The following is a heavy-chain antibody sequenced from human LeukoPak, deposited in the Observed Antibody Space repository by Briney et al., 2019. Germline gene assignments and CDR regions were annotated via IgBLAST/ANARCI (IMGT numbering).Heavy chain of an antibody. V-gene: IGHV3-30*02. CDR1: GFTFSSYG. CDR2: IRYDGSDK. CDR3: ARGPIIDIVIVPAADDYYYMDV. Sequence: GGSLRLSCAASGFTFSSYGMHWVRQAPGKGLEWVAFIRYDGSDKYYADSLKGRFTISRDNSKNTLYLQMNSLRADDTAVYYCARGPIIDIVIVPAADDYYYMDVWGKGTTVTVSS. D-gene: IGHD2-2*01. J-gene: IGHJ6*03.